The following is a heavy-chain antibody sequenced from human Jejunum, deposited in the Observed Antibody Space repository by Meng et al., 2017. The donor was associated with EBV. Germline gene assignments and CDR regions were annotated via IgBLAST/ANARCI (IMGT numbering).Heavy chain of an antibody. V-gene: IGHV4-34*01. D-gene: IGHD1-26*01. CDR2: INHSGRT. CDR1: GGSFDNFY. J-gene: IGHJ4*02. Sequence: QVQLQQWGAGLLKPSETLSLTCGVYGGSFDNFYWSWIRLPPGKGLEWIGEINHSGRTNYDPSLKSRVSISLDTSKNQFSLKLNSVTAADTAVYYCAGGKYVAWEVLYAWGQGTLVTVST. CDR3: AGGKYVAWEVLYA.